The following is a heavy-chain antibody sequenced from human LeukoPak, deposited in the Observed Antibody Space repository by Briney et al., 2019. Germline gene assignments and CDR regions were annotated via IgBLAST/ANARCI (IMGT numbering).Heavy chain of an antibody. V-gene: IGHV3-9*01. J-gene: IGHJ4*02. Sequence: GGSLRLSCAASGFRFDDYAMQWVRQAPGKGLEWVSGISWNSGSVGYADSVKGRFTISRDNAKNSLYLQMNSLRAEDTALYYCAKDIASSTTMGFDYWGQGTLVTVSS. CDR3: AKDIASSTTMGFDY. CDR2: ISWNSGSV. D-gene: IGHD2-2*01. CDR1: GFRFDDYA.